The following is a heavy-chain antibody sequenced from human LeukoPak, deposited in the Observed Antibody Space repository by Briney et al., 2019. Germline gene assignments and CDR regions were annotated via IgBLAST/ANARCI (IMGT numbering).Heavy chain of an antibody. V-gene: IGHV4-34*01. CDR1: GGSFSGYY. J-gene: IGHJ6*03. D-gene: IGHD1-26*01. CDR2: INHSGST. Sequence: SETLSLTCAVYGGSFSGYYWSWIRQPPGKGLEWIGEINHSGSTNYNPSLKSRVTISVDTSKNQFSLKLSSVTAADTAVYYRARGPIVGATRGAHYYYYMDVWGKGTTVTVSS. CDR3: ARGPIVGATRGAHYYYYMDV.